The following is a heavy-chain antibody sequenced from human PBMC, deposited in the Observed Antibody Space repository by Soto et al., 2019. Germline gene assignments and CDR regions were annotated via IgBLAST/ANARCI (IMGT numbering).Heavy chain of an antibody. D-gene: IGHD3-16*02. V-gene: IGHV4-39*01. J-gene: IGHJ4*02. CDR2: IYYGGSA. CDR1: GGSISSSDYH. Sequence: QLQLQESGPGLVTPSETLSLTCTVSGGSISSSDYHWGWIRQPPGKGLEWIGAIYYGGSAYYNPSLHSRVTLSVDTSKIQFSRKLSAVTATDTAVFYCVRHVTTGTYRGFLDYWGQGTLVTVSS. CDR3: VRHVTTGTYRGFLDY.